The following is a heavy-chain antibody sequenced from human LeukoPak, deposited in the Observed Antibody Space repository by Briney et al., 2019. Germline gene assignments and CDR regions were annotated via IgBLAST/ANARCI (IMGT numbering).Heavy chain of an antibody. CDR2: INHRGST. Sequence: PSETLSLTCVVYGWSFSGFYWSWIRQPPGMGLEWIGEINHRGSTHYNPSLKSRVTISVDTSKNQFSLKLSSVTAADTAVYYCARLPAKYGDYDYGMDVWGQGTTVTVSS. D-gene: IGHD4-17*01. J-gene: IGHJ6*02. V-gene: IGHV4-34*01. CDR3: ARLPAKYGDYDYGMDV. CDR1: GWSFSGFY.